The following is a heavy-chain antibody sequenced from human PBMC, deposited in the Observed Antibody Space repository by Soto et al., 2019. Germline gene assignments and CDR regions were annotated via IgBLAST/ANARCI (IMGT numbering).Heavy chain of an antibody. CDR1: GGSISSTTYY. CDR3: ARHYDMDLVAGWFYP. CDR2: IYYSGSA. D-gene: IGHD3-9*01. J-gene: IGHJ5*02. Sequence: SETLSLTCTVSGGSISSTTYYWAWIRQPPGKGLEWIGTIYYSGSAYYNPSLKSRVIISVDTSRNQFSLNLRSVSDADTAVYYCARHYDMDLVAGWFYPWGQGTLVTVSS. V-gene: IGHV4-39*01.